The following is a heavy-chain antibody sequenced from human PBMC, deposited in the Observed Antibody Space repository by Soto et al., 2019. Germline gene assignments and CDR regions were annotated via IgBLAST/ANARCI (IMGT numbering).Heavy chain of an antibody. CDR3: AKGPILGYCSGGSCYVDY. CDR2: ISGSGGST. D-gene: IGHD2-15*01. Sequence: PGGSLRLSCAASGFTFSSYAMSWVRQAPGKGLEWVSAISGSGGSTYYADSVKGRFTISRDNSKNTLYLQMNSLRAEDTAVYYCAKGPILGYCSGGSCYVDYWGQGTLVTVSS. CDR1: GFTFSSYA. V-gene: IGHV3-23*01. J-gene: IGHJ4*02.